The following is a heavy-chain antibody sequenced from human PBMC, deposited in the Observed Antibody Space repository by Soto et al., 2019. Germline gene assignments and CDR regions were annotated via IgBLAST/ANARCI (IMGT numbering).Heavy chain of an antibody. CDR2: IYYSGST. J-gene: IGHJ4*02. V-gene: IGHV4-39*01. CDR3: ARVNYDISGPAAC. D-gene: IGHD3-22*01. Sequence: SETLSLTCTVSGGSISSSSYYWGWIRQPRGRGLEWIGSIYYSGSTYYNPSLKSRVTISVDTSKNQFSLKLSSVTAADTAGYYCARVNYDISGPAACWGQGTLVTVSS. CDR1: GGSISSSSYY.